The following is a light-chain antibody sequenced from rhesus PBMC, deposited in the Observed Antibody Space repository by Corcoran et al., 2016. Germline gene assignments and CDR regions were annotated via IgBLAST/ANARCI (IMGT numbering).Light chain of an antibody. CDR3: QQGYNTPYS. J-gene: IGKJ2*01. V-gene: IGKV1-18*01. CDR1: PGISSW. Sequence: DIQMTQSPSSLSASVGDKVTITCRASPGISSWLDWYQQKPGKAPKLLIYAASSLQSGVPSRFSGRGCVTYYTRNISSLQPEDFATYYCQQGYNTPYSVGQGTKVEIK. CDR2: AAS.